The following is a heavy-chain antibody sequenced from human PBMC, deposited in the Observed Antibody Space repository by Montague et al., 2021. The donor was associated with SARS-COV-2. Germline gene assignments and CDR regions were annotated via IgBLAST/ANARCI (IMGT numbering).Heavy chain of an antibody. V-gene: IGHV4-59*01. J-gene: IGHJ4*01. CDR3: ARGDYNGSTGYYDY. D-gene: IGHD3-22*01. Sequence: SETLSLTCTVSGGSISSYYWSWIRQPPGKGLEWIGYIYYSGSTNYNPSLKSRVTISVDTSKNQFSLKVRSVTAADTAVYCCARGDYNGSTGYYDYWGQGTLVTVSS. CDR2: IYYSGST. CDR1: GGSISSYY.